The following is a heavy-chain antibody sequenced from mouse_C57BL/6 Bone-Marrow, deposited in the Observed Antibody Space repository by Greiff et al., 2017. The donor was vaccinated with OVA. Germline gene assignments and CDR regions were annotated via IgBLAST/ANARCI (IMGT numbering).Heavy chain of an antibody. J-gene: IGHJ1*03. V-gene: IGHV6-3*01. D-gene: IGHD3-1*01. CDR3: TWGARYFDV. Sequence: EVKLVESGGGLVQPGGSMKLSCVASGFTFSNYWMNWVRQSPEKGLEWVAQIRLKSDNYATHYAESVKGRFTISRDDSKSSVYLPMNNLRAEDTGIYYCTWGARYFDVWGTGTTVTVSS. CDR1: GFTFSNYW. CDR2: IRLKSDNYAT.